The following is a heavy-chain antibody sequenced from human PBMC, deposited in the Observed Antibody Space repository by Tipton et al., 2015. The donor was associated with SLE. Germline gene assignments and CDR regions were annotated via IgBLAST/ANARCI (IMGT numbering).Heavy chain of an antibody. J-gene: IGHJ3*02. Sequence: SLRLSCAASGFTFSSYAMSWVRQAPGKGLEWVSAISGSGGSTYYADSVKGRFTISRDNSKNTLYLQMNSLRAEDTAVYYCAKALKGGAAAATPGAFDIWGQGTMVTVSS. CDR1: GFTFSSYA. CDR2: ISGSGGST. V-gene: IGHV3-23*01. D-gene: IGHD6-13*01. CDR3: AKALKGGAAAATPGAFDI.